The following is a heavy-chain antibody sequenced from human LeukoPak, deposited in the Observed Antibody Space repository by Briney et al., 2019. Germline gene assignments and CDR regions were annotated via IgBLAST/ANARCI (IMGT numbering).Heavy chain of an antibody. Sequence: ASVKVSCKASGYTFTSYGISWVRQAPGQGLEWMGWISAYNGNTNYAQKLQGRVTMTTDTPTSTAYMELSSLRSEDTAVYYCARSRGGYSGYDRRYYYYYMDVWGKGTTVTVSS. V-gene: IGHV1-18*01. CDR2: ISAYNGNT. D-gene: IGHD5-12*01. J-gene: IGHJ6*03. CDR1: GYTFTSYG. CDR3: ARSRGGYSGYDRRYYYYYMDV.